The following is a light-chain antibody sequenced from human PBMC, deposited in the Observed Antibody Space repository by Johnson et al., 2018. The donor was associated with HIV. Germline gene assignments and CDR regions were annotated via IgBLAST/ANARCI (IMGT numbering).Light chain of an antibody. Sequence: QSVLTQPPSVSAAPGQKVTISCSGSNSNIGNNYVSWYRQLPGTAPKLLIYENNKRPSGIPDRFSGSKSATSATLGITGLQTRDEADYYCGTWDTSLNAYVFGTGTKVTVL. V-gene: IGLV1-51*02. CDR3: GTWDTSLNAYV. CDR2: ENN. CDR1: NSNIGNNY. J-gene: IGLJ1*01.